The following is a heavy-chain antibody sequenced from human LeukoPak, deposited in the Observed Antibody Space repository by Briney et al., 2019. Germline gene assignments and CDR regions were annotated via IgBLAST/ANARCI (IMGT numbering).Heavy chain of an antibody. V-gene: IGHV4-59*12. CDR2: VYYTGST. D-gene: IGHD2-2*01. CDR3: ARGPHIVVVPAARNGMDV. CDR1: GGSIRSYY. J-gene: IGHJ6*02. Sequence: SETLSLTCSVSGGSIRSYYWSWIRQSPGKGLEWIGFVYYTGSTNYNPSLKSRVTISVDTSKNQFSLKLSSVTAADTAVYYCARGPHIVVVPAARNGMDVWGQGTTVTVSS.